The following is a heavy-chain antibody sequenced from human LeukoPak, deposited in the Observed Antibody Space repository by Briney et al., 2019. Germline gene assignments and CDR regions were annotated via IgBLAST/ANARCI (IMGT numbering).Heavy chain of an antibody. CDR3: VRGTGY. CDR1: GLTFSTYV. J-gene: IGHJ4*02. CDR2: ISSNGDNT. Sequence: GGSLRLSCSVAGLTFSTYVMHWVRQAPGKGLEYVSAISSNGDNTYYADSVKGRFTISRDNSKNTLYLQMSSLRADDTAVYYCVRGTGYWGQGTLVTVSS. V-gene: IGHV3-64D*06.